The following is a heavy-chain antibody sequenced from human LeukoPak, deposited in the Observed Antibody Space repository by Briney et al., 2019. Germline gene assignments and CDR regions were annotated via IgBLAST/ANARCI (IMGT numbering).Heavy chain of an antibody. CDR2: INHSGTT. CDR3: ARGLNYYYYYYMDV. J-gene: IGHJ6*03. CDR1: GGSFSGYY. Sequence: SETPSLTCAVYGGSFSGYYWSWIRQPPGKGLEWIGEINHSGTTNYNPSLKSRVTISVDTSKNQFSLKLSSVTAADTAVYYCARGLNYYYYYYMDVWGKGTTVTVSS. V-gene: IGHV4-34*01.